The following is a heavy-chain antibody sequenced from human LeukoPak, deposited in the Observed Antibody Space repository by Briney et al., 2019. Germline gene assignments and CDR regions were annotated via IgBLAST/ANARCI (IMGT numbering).Heavy chain of an antibody. J-gene: IGHJ4*02. Sequence: GGSLTLSRLATGFTFSSYGMHWVRPPAGKGLEWVGFIRYDGSNKYYADSVKGRFTISRDNSKNTLYLQMNSLRAEGTAVYYCVSMIVVAWGQGTLVTVSS. D-gene: IGHD3-22*01. CDR3: VSMIVVA. CDR2: IRYDGSNK. V-gene: IGHV3-30*02. CDR1: GFTFSSYG.